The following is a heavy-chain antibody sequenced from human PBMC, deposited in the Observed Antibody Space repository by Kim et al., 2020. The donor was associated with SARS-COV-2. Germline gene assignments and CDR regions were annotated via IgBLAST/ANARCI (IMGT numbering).Heavy chain of an antibody. D-gene: IGHD2-2*01. V-gene: IGHV7-4-1*02. J-gene: IGHJ6*02. CDR1: GYTFTSYA. CDR3: ARYPVGYCSSTSCYDLGPNSYGMDV. CDR2: INTNTGNP. Sequence: ASVKVSCKASGYTFTSYAMNWVRQAPGQGLEWMGWINTNTGNPTYAQGFTGRFVFSLDTSVSTAYLQISSLKAEDTAVYYCARYPVGYCSSTSCYDLGPNSYGMDVWGQGTTVTVSS.